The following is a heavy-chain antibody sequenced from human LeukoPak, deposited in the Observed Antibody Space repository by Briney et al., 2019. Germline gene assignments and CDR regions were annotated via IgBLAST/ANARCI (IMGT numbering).Heavy chain of an antibody. CDR3: VVTEEYGNYVY. Sequence: SETLSLTCTVSGGSISSGSYYWSWIRQPAGKGLEWIGRIYTSGSTNYNPSLKSRVTISVDRSKNQFSLKLSSVTAADTAIYYCVVTEEYGNYVYWGQGTLLSVSS. V-gene: IGHV4-61*02. D-gene: IGHD2/OR15-2a*01. CDR2: IYTSGST. CDR1: GGSISSGSYY. J-gene: IGHJ4*02.